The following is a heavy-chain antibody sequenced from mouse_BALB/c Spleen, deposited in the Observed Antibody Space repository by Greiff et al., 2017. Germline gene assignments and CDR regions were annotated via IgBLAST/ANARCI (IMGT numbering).Heavy chain of an antibody. V-gene: IGHV14-4*02. Sequence: EVKLVESGAELVRSGASVKLSCTASGFTITDYYMHWVKQRPEQGLEWIGWIDPENGDTEYAPKFQGKATMTADTSSNTAYLQLSSLTSEDTAVYYCNAGDPAYWGQGTLVTVSA. J-gene: IGHJ3*01. CDR2: IDPENGDT. D-gene: IGHD3-3*01. CDR1: GFTITDYY. CDR3: NAGDPAY.